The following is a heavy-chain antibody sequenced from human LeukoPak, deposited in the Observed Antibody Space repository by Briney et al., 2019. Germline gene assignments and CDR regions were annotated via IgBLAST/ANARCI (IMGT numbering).Heavy chain of an antibody. CDR3: ARGPLYSSSWYVYGSSYYFDY. Sequence: GGSLRLSCAASGLTFSSYDMHWVRQVTGKGLEWVSAIGTAGDTYYPGSVKGRFTISRENAKNSLCLQMNSLRAGDTAVYYCARGPLYSSSWYVYGSSYYFDYWGQGTLVTVFS. D-gene: IGHD6-13*01. CDR2: IGTAGDT. V-gene: IGHV3-13*01. CDR1: GLTFSSYD. J-gene: IGHJ4*02.